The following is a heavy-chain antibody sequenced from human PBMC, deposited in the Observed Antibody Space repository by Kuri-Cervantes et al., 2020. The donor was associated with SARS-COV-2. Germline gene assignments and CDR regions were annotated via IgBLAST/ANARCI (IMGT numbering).Heavy chain of an antibody. Sequence: GESLKISCAASGFTFSGYWMNRVRQAPGKGLEWVANMKGDGSEKYYVDSVKGRFTISRDNAKNSLFLQMNSLRAEDTAVYYCARESSGSGDAFDIWGQGTMVTVSS. CDR1: GFTFSGYW. V-gene: IGHV3-7*03. CDR3: ARESSGSGDAFDI. D-gene: IGHD3-10*01. J-gene: IGHJ3*02. CDR2: MKGDGSEK.